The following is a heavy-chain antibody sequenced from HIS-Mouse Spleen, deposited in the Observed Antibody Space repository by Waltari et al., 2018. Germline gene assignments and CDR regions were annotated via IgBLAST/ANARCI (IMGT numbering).Heavy chain of an antibody. V-gene: IGHV3-9*01. J-gene: IGHJ4*02. D-gene: IGHD7-27*01. CDR3: AREDWGLDY. Sequence: EVQLVESGGGLVQPGRSLRLSCAASGFTFDDYAMHWVRQAPGKGLEGVSGISWNSGSIGYADSVKGRFTISRDNAKNSLYLQMNSLRAEDTALYYCAREDWGLDYWGQGTLVTVSS. CDR2: ISWNSGSI. CDR1: GFTFDDYA.